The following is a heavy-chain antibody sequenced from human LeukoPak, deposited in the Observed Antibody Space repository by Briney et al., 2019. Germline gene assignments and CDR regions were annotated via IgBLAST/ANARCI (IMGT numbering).Heavy chain of an antibody. CDR2: IYYSGST. Sequence: SETLSLTCTVSGGSISSYYWSWIRQPPGKGLEWIGYIYYSGSTNYNPSLKSRVTISVDTSKNQFSLKLSSVTAADTAVYFCARIYGGDVCFDYWGQGTLVTVSS. J-gene: IGHJ4*02. V-gene: IGHV4-59*08. D-gene: IGHD4-23*01. CDR1: GGSISSYY. CDR3: ARIYGGDVCFDY.